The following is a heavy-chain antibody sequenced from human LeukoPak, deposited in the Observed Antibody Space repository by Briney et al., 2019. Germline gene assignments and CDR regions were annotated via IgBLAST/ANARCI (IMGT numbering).Heavy chain of an antibody. CDR3: ARDWGGRDGYRTFDY. CDR1: GYTFISYG. Sequence: ASVKVSCKASGYTFISYGINWVRQAPGQGLEWMAYISPHKDRSHYAQNFQGRVTMTRDMSTSTVHMELSSLRSEDTAVYYCARDWGGRDGYRTFDYWGQGTLVTVSS. V-gene: IGHV1-18*04. J-gene: IGHJ4*02. D-gene: IGHD5-24*01. CDR2: ISPHKDRS.